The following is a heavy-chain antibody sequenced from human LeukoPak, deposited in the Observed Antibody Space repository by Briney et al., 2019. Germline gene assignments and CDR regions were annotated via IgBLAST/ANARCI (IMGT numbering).Heavy chain of an antibody. V-gene: IGHV3-66*01. Sequence: GGSLRLSCAASGFTFDDYSMHWVRQAPGKGLEWVSVIYSGGSTYYADSVKGRFTISRDNSKNTLYLQMNSLRAEDTAVYYCARSGSYYKDYYYGMDVWGQGTTVTVSS. CDR1: GFTFDDYS. J-gene: IGHJ6*02. CDR3: ARSGSYYKDYYYGMDV. D-gene: IGHD3-10*01. CDR2: IYSGGST.